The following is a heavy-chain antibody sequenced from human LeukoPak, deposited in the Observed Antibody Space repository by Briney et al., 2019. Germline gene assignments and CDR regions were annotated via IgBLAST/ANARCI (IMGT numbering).Heavy chain of an antibody. V-gene: IGHV3-48*03. CDR1: GFTFSDYE. CDR3: ARDHGRDGYNGGGGWFDP. CDR2: ISTSGRTI. J-gene: IGHJ5*02. D-gene: IGHD5-24*01. Sequence: AGGSLRLSCAASGFTFSDYEMTWVRQGPGKGLEWVSYISTSGRTILYADSVKGRFTISRDNAKNSLYLQMNSLRAEDTAVYYCARDHGRDGYNGGGGWFDPWGQGTLVTVSS.